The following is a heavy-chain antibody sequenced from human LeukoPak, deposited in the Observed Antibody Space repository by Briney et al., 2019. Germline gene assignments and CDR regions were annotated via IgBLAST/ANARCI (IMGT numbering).Heavy chain of an antibody. CDR2: IIPILGIA. Sequence: SVKVSCKASGYTFTGYYMHWVRQAPGQGLEWMGRIIPILGIANYAQKFQGRVTITADKSTSTAYMELSSLRSEDTAVYYCARSGSSGWYGGYFDYWGQGTLVTVSS. V-gene: IGHV1-69*02. CDR1: GYTFTGYY. CDR3: ARSGSSGWYGGYFDY. J-gene: IGHJ4*02. D-gene: IGHD6-19*01.